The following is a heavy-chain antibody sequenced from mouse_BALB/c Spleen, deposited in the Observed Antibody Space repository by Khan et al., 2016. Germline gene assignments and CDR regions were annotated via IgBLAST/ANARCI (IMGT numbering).Heavy chain of an antibody. CDR3: IADYDYAMDY. Sequence: EVKLEESGGGLVQPGGSMKLSCAASGFNFSDAWMDWVRQSPEKGLEWVAEIRSKANNHAIYYAESVKGRFTISRDDSTSSVYLQMNRLSAEDTGIYYCIADYDYAMDYWGQGTSVTVSS. CDR1: GFNFSDAW. V-gene: IGHV6-6*01. J-gene: IGHJ4*01. D-gene: IGHD2-4*01. CDR2: IRSKANNHAI.